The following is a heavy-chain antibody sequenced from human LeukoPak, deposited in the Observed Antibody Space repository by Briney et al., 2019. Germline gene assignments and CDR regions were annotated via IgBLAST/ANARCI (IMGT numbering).Heavy chain of an antibody. CDR2: LYYSGST. Sequence: PSETLSLTCSVSGASITGYYWGWIRQPPGKGLEWIGSLYYSGSTYYNPSLKSRVTISVDTSKNQFSLKLSSVSAADTAVYYCARHVSGYYYGFDYWGRGTLVTVSS. CDR3: ARHVSGYYYGFDY. J-gene: IGHJ4*02. V-gene: IGHV4-39*01. CDR1: GASITGYY. D-gene: IGHD3-22*01.